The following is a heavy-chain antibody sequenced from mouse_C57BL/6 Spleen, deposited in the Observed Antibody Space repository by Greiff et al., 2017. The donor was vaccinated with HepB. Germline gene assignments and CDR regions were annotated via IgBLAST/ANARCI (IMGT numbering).Heavy chain of an antibody. Sequence: VQLQQSGAELVKPGASVKLSCTASGFNIKDYYMHWVKQRTEQGLEWIGRIDPEDGDTKYAPKFQGKATITADTSSNTAYLQLSSLTSEDTAVYYCARSHSSWFAYWGQGTLVTVSA. V-gene: IGHV14-2*01. J-gene: IGHJ3*01. CDR1: GFNIKDYY. CDR2: IDPEDGDT. CDR3: ARSHSSWFAY.